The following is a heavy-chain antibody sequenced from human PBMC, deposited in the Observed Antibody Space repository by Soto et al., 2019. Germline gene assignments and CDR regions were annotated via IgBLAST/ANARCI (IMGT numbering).Heavy chain of an antibody. D-gene: IGHD3-22*01. CDR1: GYTFTSYY. Sequence: RASVKVSCKASGYTFTSYYVHWVRQAPGQGLEWMGIINPSGGSTSYAQTFQGRVTMTRDTSTSTVYMELSSLRSEDTAVYYCARAYYYDSRGYPVNFDYWGQGTLVTVSS. CDR2: INPSGGST. J-gene: IGHJ4*02. CDR3: ARAYYYDSRGYPVNFDY. V-gene: IGHV1-46*01.